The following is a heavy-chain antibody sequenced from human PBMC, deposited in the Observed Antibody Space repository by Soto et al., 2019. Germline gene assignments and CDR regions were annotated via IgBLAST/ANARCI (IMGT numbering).Heavy chain of an antibody. CDR1: GYTFTSYG. Sequence: ASVKVSCKASGYTFTSYGISWVRQAPGQGLEWMGWISAYNGNTNYAQKLQGRVTMTTDTSTSTAYMELRSLRSDDTAVYYCARDSYCSSTSCYVSFDYYYYGMDVWGQGTTVT. V-gene: IGHV1-18*04. CDR2: ISAYNGNT. CDR3: ARDSYCSSTSCYVSFDYYYYGMDV. J-gene: IGHJ6*02. D-gene: IGHD2-2*01.